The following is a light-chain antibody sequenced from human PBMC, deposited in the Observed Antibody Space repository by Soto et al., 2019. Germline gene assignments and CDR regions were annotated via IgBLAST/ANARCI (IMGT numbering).Light chain of an antibody. Sequence: EIVMTQSPATLSVSPGERATLSCRASQSVSSKLAWYQQKPGQGPRLLIYGASTRATGIPARFSGSGSGTDFTLTISSLQSEDFAVYYCQHYSTWLWTFGQGTKVEIK. CDR2: GAS. J-gene: IGKJ1*01. CDR1: QSVSSK. CDR3: QHYSTWLWT. V-gene: IGKV3-15*01.